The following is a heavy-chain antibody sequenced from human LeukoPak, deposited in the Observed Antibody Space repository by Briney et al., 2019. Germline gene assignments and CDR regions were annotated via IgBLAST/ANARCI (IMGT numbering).Heavy chain of an antibody. V-gene: IGHV4-61*02. CDR3: AGQNVPTPHDY. J-gene: IGHJ4*02. Sequence: SETLSLTCTVSGGSISSGSYYWSWIRQPAGKGLEWIGRIYTSGSTNYNPSLKSRVTISLDRSRNQFSLNLTSVTAADTAVYYCAGQNVPTPHDYWGPGTQVTVSS. CDR2: IYTSGST. CDR1: GGSISSGSYY.